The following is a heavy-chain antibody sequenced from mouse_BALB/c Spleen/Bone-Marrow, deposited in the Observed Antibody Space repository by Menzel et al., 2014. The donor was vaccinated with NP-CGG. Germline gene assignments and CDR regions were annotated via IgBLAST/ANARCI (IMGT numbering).Heavy chain of an antibody. V-gene: IGHV1-26*01. Sequence: EVQLQQSGPELVKPGASVKMSCKASGYTFTDYYMKWVKESHEKSLEWIGDINPNNGDTFYYQKFKGKATLTVHRSSSTAYIQLDSLTSEDSADYYCAMGVRLYWYCGVWGAGTTVTVSS. J-gene: IGHJ1*01. CDR3: AMGVRLYWYCGV. CDR2: INPNNGDT. CDR1: GYTFTDYY.